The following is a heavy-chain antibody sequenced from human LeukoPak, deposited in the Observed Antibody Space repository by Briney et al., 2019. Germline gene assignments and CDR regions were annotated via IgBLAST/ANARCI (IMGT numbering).Heavy chain of an antibody. CDR1: GFTFSSYS. D-gene: IGHD5-18*01. J-gene: IGHJ4*02. V-gene: IGHV3-21*01. Sequence: PGGSLRLSCAASGFTFSSYSMNWVRQAPGKGLEWVSSISSSSSYIYYADSVKGRFTISRDNAKNSLYLQMNSLRAEDTAVYYCATYRQVLLPFESWGQGTLVTVSS. CDR3: ATYRQVLLPFES. CDR2: ISSSSSYI.